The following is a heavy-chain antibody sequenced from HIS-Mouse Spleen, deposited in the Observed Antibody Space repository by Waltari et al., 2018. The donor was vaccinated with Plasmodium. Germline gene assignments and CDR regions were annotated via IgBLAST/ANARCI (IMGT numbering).Heavy chain of an antibody. Sequence: EVQLVASGGGLVQPGGSLKLSCAASGFPFSSYGMSWVRQAPGKGLEWVANIKQDGSEKYYVDSVKGRFTISRDNAKNSLYLQMNSLRAEDTAVYYCASSWYWYFDLWGRGTLVTVSS. J-gene: IGHJ2*01. V-gene: IGHV3-7*01. CDR1: GFPFSSYG. CDR3: ASSWYWYFDL. D-gene: IGHD6-13*01. CDR2: IKQDGSEK.